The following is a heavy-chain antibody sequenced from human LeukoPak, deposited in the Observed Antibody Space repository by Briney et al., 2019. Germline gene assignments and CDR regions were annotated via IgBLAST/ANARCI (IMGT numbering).Heavy chain of an antibody. CDR3: ARGDDYYDSSGYYPFDY. V-gene: IGHV1-69*05. Sequence: ASVKVSCKASGGTFSSYAISWVRQAPGQGLEWMGGIIPIFGTANYAQKFQGRVTITTDESTSTAYMELSSLRSEDTAVYYCARGDDYYDSSGYYPFDYWGQGTLVTVSS. CDR2: IIPIFGTA. CDR1: GGTFSSYA. D-gene: IGHD3-22*01. J-gene: IGHJ4*02.